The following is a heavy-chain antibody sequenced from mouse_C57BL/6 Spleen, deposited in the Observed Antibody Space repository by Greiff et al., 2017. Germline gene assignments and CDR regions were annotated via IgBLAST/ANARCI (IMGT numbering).Heavy chain of an antibody. J-gene: IGHJ4*01. V-gene: IGHV1-49*01. CDR1: YFAFMASA. CDR2: FPMYSDAT. Sequence: LQQSGAELVRPGSSFPLSCQDSYFAFMASALPWVKQRPGPGLEWLVSFPMYSDATEYSENFKGKATLTANTSSSTAYMELSSLTSEDSAVYYCARGGAMDYWGQGTSVTVSS. CDR3: ARGGAMDY.